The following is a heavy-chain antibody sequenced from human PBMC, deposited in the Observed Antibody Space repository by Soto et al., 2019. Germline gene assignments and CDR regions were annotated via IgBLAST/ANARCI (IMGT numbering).Heavy chain of an antibody. Sequence: QVQLQESGPGLVKPSQTLTLTCTVSGGSISSGGYYWSWIRQHPGKGLEWIGYIYYSGSTYYNPSLKSRVTISVDTSKNQFSLKLSSVTAADTAVYYCARDPADLYSNYPDYYYGMDVWGQGTTVTVSS. V-gene: IGHV4-31*03. CDR2: IYYSGST. D-gene: IGHD4-4*01. J-gene: IGHJ6*02. CDR3: ARDPADLYSNYPDYYYGMDV. CDR1: GGSISSGGYY.